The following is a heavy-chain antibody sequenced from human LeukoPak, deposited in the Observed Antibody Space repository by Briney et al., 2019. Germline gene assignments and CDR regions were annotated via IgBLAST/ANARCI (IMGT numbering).Heavy chain of an antibody. CDR3: AKSIGYGYRYFDY. D-gene: IGHD5-18*01. Sequence: PGRSLRLSCAASGFTFSSYGIHWVRQAPGKGLEWVALISYDGRNRYYADSVKGRFTISRDNSKNTLYLQMNSLRAEDTAVYCCAKSIGYGYRYFDYWGQGTLVTVSS. V-gene: IGHV3-30*18. CDR1: GFTFSSYG. CDR2: ISYDGRNR. J-gene: IGHJ4*02.